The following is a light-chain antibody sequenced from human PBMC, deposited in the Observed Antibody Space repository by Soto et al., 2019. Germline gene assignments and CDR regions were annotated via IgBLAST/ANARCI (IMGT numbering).Light chain of an antibody. CDR1: SSDLAIYNY. CDR3: SSYAGSSTPHYV. CDR2: QVT. J-gene: IGLJ1*01. Sequence: QSVLTQPASVSGSPGQSITISCTGTSSDLAIYNYVSWYQQQPGKAPKLMIYQVTNRPSGVSNRFSGSRSGNTASLTISGLQAEDEADYYCSSYAGSSTPHYVFGTGTKVTVL. V-gene: IGLV2-14*01.